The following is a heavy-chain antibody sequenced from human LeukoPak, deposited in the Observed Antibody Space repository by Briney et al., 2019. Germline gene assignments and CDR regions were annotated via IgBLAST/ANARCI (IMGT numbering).Heavy chain of an antibody. CDR3: ARAKSVGYYYDSSGYPGAFDI. J-gene: IGHJ3*02. Sequence: LTGGSLRLSCAASGFTVSSNYMSWVRQAPGKGLEWVSVIYSGGSTYYADSVKGRFTISRDNSKNTLYLQMNSLRAEDTAVYYCARAKSVGYYYDSSGYPGAFDIWGQGTMVTVSS. V-gene: IGHV3-53*01. D-gene: IGHD3-22*01. CDR2: IYSGGST. CDR1: GFTVSSNY.